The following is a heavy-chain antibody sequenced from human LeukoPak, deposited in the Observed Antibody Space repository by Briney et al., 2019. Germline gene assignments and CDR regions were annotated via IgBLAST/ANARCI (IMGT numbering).Heavy chain of an antibody. V-gene: IGHV4-59*01. J-gene: IGHJ4*02. Sequence: SSETLSLTCTVSGGSISSYYWSWIRQPPGKGLEWIGYIYYRGSTNYNPSLKSRVTISVDTSKNQFSLKLSSVTAADTAVYYCAREALNAYDSSGYYAWGQGTLVTVSS. CDR3: AREALNAYDSSGYYA. CDR1: GGSISSYY. CDR2: IYYRGST. D-gene: IGHD3-22*01.